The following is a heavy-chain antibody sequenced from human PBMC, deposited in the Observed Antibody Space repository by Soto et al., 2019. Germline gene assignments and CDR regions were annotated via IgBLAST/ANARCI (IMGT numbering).Heavy chain of an antibody. CDR1: GYTLTELS. CDR2: FDPEDGET. Sequence: QVQLVQSGAEVKKPGASVKVSCKVSGYTLTELSMPWARQAPGKGLEWMGGFDPEDGETIYAQKFQGRVTMTEDTSTDTAYMELSSLRSEATAVYYCATAYSGYDTDDAFDIWGQGTMVTVSS. J-gene: IGHJ3*02. CDR3: ATAYSGYDTDDAFDI. V-gene: IGHV1-24*01. D-gene: IGHD5-12*01.